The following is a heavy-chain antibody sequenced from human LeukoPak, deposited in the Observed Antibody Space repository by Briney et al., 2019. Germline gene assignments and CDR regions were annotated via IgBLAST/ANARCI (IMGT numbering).Heavy chain of an antibody. J-gene: IGHJ4*02. CDR3: ARDGLRYFDGDCDY. Sequence: GGSLRLSCAASGFTFSDYYMSWIRQAPGKGLEWVSYISSSSSYTNYADSVKGRFTISRDNAKNSLYLQMNSLRAEDTAVYYCARDGLRYFDGDCDYWGQGTLVTVSS. V-gene: IGHV3-11*06. CDR1: GFTFSDYY. D-gene: IGHD3-9*01. CDR2: ISSSSSYT.